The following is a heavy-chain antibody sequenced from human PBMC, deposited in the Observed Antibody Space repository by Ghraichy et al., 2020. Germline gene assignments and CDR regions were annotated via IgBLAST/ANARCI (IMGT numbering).Heavy chain of an antibody. V-gene: IGHV4-4*07. Sequence: SQTLSLTCTVSGGSISSYYWSWIRQPAGKGLEWIGRFYTSGSTNYNPSLKSRVTMSVDTSKNQFSLKLSSVTAADTAVYYCARDKLFGVVSTWFDPWGQGTLVTVSS. CDR1: GGSISSYY. CDR2: FYTSGST. CDR3: ARDKLFGVVSTWFDP. J-gene: IGHJ5*02. D-gene: IGHD3-3*01.